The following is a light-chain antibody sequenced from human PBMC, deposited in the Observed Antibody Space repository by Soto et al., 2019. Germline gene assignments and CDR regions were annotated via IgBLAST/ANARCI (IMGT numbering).Light chain of an antibody. V-gene: IGLV2-8*01. CDR2: EVS. CDR1: SSDIGGYNY. Sequence: QSALTQPPSASGSPGQSVTISCTGSSSDIGGYNYVSWYQQRPGEVPKLIIYEVSERPSGVPGRFSGSKSGNTASLTVSGLQPEDEADYYCNSYAATKTVLFGGGTQLTVL. J-gene: IGLJ2*01. CDR3: NSYAATKTVL.